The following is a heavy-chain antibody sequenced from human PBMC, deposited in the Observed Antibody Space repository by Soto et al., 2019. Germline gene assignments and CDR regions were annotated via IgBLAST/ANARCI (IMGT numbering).Heavy chain of an antibody. V-gene: IGHV1-69*12. Sequence: QVQLVQSGAAVKKPGSSVKVSCKASGGTFSSYAISWVRQAPGQGLEWMGGIIPIFGTANYAQKFQGRVTITADESTSTAYMELSSLRSEDTAVYYCARDPMVRGVIQHDFDYWGQGTLVTVSS. J-gene: IGHJ4*02. CDR2: IIPIFGTA. CDR3: ARDPMVRGVIQHDFDY. D-gene: IGHD3-10*01. CDR1: GGTFSSYA.